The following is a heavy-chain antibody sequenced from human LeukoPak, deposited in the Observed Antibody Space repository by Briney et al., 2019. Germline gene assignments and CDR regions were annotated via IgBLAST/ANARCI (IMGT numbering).Heavy chain of an antibody. CDR1: GFTFSSYS. Sequence: PGGPLRLSCAASGFTFSSYSMNWVRQAPGKGLEWVSSISSSSSYIYYADSVKGRFTISRDNAKNSLYLQMNSLRAEDTAVYYCARAKVSPGHDAFDIWGQGTMVTVSS. CDR2: ISSSSSYI. J-gene: IGHJ3*02. CDR3: ARAKVSPGHDAFDI. D-gene: IGHD5/OR15-5a*01. V-gene: IGHV3-21*01.